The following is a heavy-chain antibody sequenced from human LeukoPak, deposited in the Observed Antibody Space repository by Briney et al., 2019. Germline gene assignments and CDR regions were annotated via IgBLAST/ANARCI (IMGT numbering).Heavy chain of an antibody. CDR1: GGSFSGYY. J-gene: IGHJ5*02. CDR3: ARRTVVVFRGDWFDP. Sequence: SETLSLTCAVYGGSFSGYYWSWIRQPPGKGLEWIGEINHSGSTNYNPSLKSRVTISVDTSKNQSSLKLSSVTAADTAVYYCARRTVVVFRGDWFDPWGQGTLVTVSS. CDR2: INHSGST. D-gene: IGHD3-22*01. V-gene: IGHV4-34*01.